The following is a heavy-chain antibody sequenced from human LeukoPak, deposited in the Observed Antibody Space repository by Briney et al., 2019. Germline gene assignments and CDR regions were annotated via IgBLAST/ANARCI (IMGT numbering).Heavy chain of an antibody. Sequence: PSETLSLTCTVSGGSISSSSYYWGWIRQPPGKGLEWIGSIYYSGSTYYNLSLKSRVTISVDTSKNQLSLKLRSVTAADTAVYYCARHEWGITNAFDIWGQGTMVTVSS. J-gene: IGHJ3*02. CDR3: ARHEWGITNAFDI. D-gene: IGHD1-14*01. V-gene: IGHV4-39*01. CDR1: GGSISSSSYY. CDR2: IYYSGST.